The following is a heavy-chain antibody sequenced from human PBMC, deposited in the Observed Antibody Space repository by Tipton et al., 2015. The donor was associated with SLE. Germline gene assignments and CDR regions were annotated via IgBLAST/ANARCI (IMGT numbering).Heavy chain of an antibody. J-gene: IGHJ3*02. Sequence: TLSLTCTVSGGSISSSCYYWGWIRQPPGKGLEWIGSIYYRGSTYYNPSLKSRVTISVDTSKNQFSLKLSSVTAADTAVYYCAREAVQLEPRRAFDIWGQGTMVTVSS. D-gene: IGHD1-26*01. CDR1: GGSISSSCYY. V-gene: IGHV4-39*07. CDR3: AREAVQLEPRRAFDI. CDR2: IYYRGST.